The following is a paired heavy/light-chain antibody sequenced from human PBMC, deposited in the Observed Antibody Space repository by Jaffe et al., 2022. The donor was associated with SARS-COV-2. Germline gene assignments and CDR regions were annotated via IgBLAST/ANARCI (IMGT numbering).Light chain of an antibody. Sequence: IVLTQSPDSLAVSLGERATINCKSSQSILFRPNNNNYLAWYQQKPGQPPKLLIHWASSRESGVPDRFTGSGSETDFTLTITTLQAEDVAVYYCHQYYSIPTFGQGTKVEIK. CDR3: HQYYSIPT. J-gene: IGKJ1*01. CDR2: WAS. V-gene: IGKV4-1*01. CDR1: QSILFRPNNNNY.
Heavy chain of an antibody. CDR3: AREPSTGGFDY. V-gene: IGHV3-48*02. CDR1: GFIFSNYN. Sequence: VQLVESGGGLVQGGGSLRLSCAASGFIFSNYNMNWVRQAPGKGPEWLSYISSSGGTIYYADSVKGRFTISRDNAANSLYLQMNSLGDGDTAVYYCAREPSTGGFDYWGQGTLVNASS. J-gene: IGHJ4*02. D-gene: IGHD7-27*01. CDR2: ISSSGGTI.